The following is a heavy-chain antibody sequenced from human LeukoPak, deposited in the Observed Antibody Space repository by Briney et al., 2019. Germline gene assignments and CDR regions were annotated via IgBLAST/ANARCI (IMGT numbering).Heavy chain of an antibody. CDR1: GGTFSSYA. V-gene: IGHV1-69*13. CDR3: ASVFGVVSILSDAFDI. J-gene: IGHJ3*02. Sequence: EASVKVSCKASGGTFSSYAISWVRQAPGQGLEWMGGIIPIFGTANYAQKFQGRVTITADESTSTAYMELSSLRSEDTAVYYCASVFGVVSILSDAFDIWGQGTMVTVSS. D-gene: IGHD3-3*01. CDR2: IIPIFGTA.